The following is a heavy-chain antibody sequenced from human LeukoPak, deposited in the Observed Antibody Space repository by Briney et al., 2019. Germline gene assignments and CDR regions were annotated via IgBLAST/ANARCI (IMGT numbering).Heavy chain of an antibody. V-gene: IGHV5-51*01. Sequence: GESLKISCNGTGYSFTNHWIGWVRQMPGKGLEWMGIIYPDDSDTRYSPSFQDQVTVSADKSISTAYLQWSSLKASDTAMYYCARQNAMITGSMDYWGQGTLVTVSA. J-gene: IGHJ4*02. CDR3: ARQNAMITGSMDY. CDR2: IYPDDSDT. D-gene: IGHD1-20*01. CDR1: GYSFTNHW.